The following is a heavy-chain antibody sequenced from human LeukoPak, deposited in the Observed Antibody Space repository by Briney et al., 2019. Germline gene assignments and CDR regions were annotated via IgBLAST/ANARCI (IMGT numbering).Heavy chain of an antibody. D-gene: IGHD2-15*01. CDR3: ARGYCSGGTCYGYFDL. Sequence: SETLSLTCTVSGGSTSSYYWSWIRQPPGKGLEWIGYIYYSGRTNYNPSLKSRVTISVDTSKNQFSLKLSSVTAADTAVYYCARGYCSGGTCYGYFDLWGRGTLVTVSS. J-gene: IGHJ2*01. CDR2: IYYSGRT. CDR1: GGSTSSYY. V-gene: IGHV4-59*08.